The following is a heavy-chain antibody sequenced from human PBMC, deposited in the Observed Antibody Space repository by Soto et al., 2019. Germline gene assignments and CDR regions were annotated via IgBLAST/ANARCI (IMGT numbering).Heavy chain of an antibody. CDR1: GFTFSSYN. CDR2: ISSSSSTI. J-gene: IGHJ4*02. Sequence: GGSLRLSCAASGFTFSSYNMNWVRQAPGKGLEWVSYISSSSSTIHYADSVKGRFTISRDNAKNSLYLQMNSLRAEDTAVYYCARDTVADSSGYSFDYWGQGTLVTVSS. D-gene: IGHD3-22*01. V-gene: IGHV3-48*01. CDR3: ARDTVADSSGYSFDY.